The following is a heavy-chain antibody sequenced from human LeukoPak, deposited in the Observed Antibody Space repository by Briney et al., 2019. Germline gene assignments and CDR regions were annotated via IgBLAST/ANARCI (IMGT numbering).Heavy chain of an antibody. D-gene: IGHD3-3*01. V-gene: IGHV4-59*11. Sequence: PSETLSLTCTVSGGSISSHYWSWIRQPPGKGLEWVGYIYYSGSTNHNPSLMSRVTISVDTSKNQFSLKLSSLTAADTAVYYCARDAPHSITIFGPTWWFNPWGQGTLVTVSS. CDR2: IYYSGST. CDR1: GGSISSHY. J-gene: IGHJ5*02. CDR3: ARDAPHSITIFGPTWWFNP.